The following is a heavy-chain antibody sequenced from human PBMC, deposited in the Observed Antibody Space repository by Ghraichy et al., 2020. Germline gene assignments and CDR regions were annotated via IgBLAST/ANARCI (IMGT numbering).Heavy chain of an antibody. D-gene: IGHD6-19*01. CDR3: ARGGSGWPY. V-gene: IGHV3-30-3*01. Sequence: GESLNISCAASGFTFSNYPMHWVRQAPGKGLEWVAVISYDGSSEHYADSVKGRFTISRDSSRNTLYLQMNSLRVEDTAVYYCARGGSGWPYWGQGNLVTVSS. J-gene: IGHJ4*02. CDR2: ISYDGSSE. CDR1: GFTFSNYP.